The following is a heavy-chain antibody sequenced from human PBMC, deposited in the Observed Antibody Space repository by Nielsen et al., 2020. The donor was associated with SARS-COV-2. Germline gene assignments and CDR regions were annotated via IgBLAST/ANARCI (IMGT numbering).Heavy chain of an antibody. CDR3: ARDRDDSSGYYYGGVYYYYYYGMDV. CDR2: INPNSGGT. CDR1: GYTFTGYY. Sequence: ASVKVSCKASGYTFTGYYMHWVRPAPGQGLEWMGWINPNSGGTNYAQKFQGRVTMTRDTSISTAYMELSRLRSDDTAVYYCARDRDDSSGYYYGGVYYYYYYGMDVWGQGTMVTVSS. J-gene: IGHJ6*02. D-gene: IGHD3-22*01. V-gene: IGHV1-2*02.